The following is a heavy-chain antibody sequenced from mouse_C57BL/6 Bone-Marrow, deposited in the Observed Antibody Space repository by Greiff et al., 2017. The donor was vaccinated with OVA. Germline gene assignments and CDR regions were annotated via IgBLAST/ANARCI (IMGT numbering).Heavy chain of an antibody. V-gene: IGHV1-31*01. D-gene: IGHD1-1*01. CDR3: ARGGYYGPWSFDV. CDR2: IYPYNGVS. CDR1: GYSFTGYY. J-gene: IGHJ1*03. Sequence: DVKLQESGPELVKPGASVKISCKASGYSFTGYYMHWVKQSHGNILDWIGYIYPYNGVSSYNQKFKGKATLTVDKSSSTAYMELRSLTSEDSAVYYCARGGYYGPWSFDVWGTGTTVTVSS.